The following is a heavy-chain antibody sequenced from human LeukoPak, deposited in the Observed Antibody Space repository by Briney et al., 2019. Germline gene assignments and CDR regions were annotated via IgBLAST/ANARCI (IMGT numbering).Heavy chain of an antibody. J-gene: IGHJ5*02. Sequence: GGSLRLSCAASGFTFSSYWMSWVRQAPGKGLEWVANIKQDGSEKYYVDSVKGRFTISRDNAKNSLYLQMSSLRAEDTAVYYCARDVRLGELSSDNWFDPWGQGTLVTVSS. CDR2: IKQDGSEK. V-gene: IGHV3-7*01. D-gene: IGHD3-16*02. CDR3: ARDVRLGELSSDNWFDP. CDR1: GFTFSSYW.